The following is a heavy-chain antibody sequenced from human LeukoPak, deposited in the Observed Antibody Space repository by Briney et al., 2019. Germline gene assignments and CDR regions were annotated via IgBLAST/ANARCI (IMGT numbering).Heavy chain of an antibody. CDR3: AREHYYFDY. CDR1: GFTLSSYG. V-gene: IGHV3-30*03. Sequence: GGFLRLSCAASGFTLSSYGMHWVRQAPGKGLEWVAVISYDGSNKYYADSVKGRFTISRDNSKNTLYLQMNSLRAEDTAVYYCAREHYYFDYWGQGTLVTVSS. CDR2: ISYDGSNK. J-gene: IGHJ4*02.